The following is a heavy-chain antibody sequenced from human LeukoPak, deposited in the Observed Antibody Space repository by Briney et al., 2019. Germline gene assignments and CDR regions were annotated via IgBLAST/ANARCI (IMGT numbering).Heavy chain of an antibody. Sequence: SETLSLTCTVSGGSISNYYWSWIRQPPGKGLEWIGNIYYSGNTNYNPSLKSRVTISVDVSKNQFSLKLRSLTAADTAVYYCARAGEYSWTFDYWGQGTLVTVSS. CDR3: ARAGEYSWTFDY. J-gene: IGHJ4*02. CDR2: IYYSGNT. D-gene: IGHD3-10*01. V-gene: IGHV4-59*01. CDR1: GGSISNYY.